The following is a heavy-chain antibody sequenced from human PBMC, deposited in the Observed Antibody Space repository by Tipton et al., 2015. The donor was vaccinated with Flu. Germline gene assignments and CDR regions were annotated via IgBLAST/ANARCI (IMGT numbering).Heavy chain of an antibody. J-gene: IGHJ4*02. Sequence: QVQLVQSGAEVKKPGSSVKVSCKASGGTFRNYGISWVRQAPGQGLEWMGRINPIYETTNYAQRFQGRVKITADESTTTAYMELSSLRSEDTAVYFCARGSGMIVGDTQYDSFDYWGQGTLVAVS. CDR3: ARGSGMIVGDTQYDSFDY. CDR2: INPIYETT. V-gene: IGHV1-69*18. D-gene: IGHD3-22*01. CDR1: GGTFRNYG.